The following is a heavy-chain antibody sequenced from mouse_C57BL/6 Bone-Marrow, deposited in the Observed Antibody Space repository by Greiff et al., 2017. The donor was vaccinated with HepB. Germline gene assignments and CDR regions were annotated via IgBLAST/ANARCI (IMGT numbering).Heavy chain of an antibody. CDR1: GYTFTSYG. CDR3: ARKLGRLDY. D-gene: IGHD4-1*01. Sequence: VKLMESGAELARPGASVKLSCKASGYTFTSYGISWVKQRTGQGLEWIGEIYPRSGNTYYNEKFKGKATLTADKSSSTAYMELRSLTSEDSAVYFCARKLGRLDYWGQGTSVTVSS. J-gene: IGHJ4*01. CDR2: IYPRSGNT. V-gene: IGHV1-81*01.